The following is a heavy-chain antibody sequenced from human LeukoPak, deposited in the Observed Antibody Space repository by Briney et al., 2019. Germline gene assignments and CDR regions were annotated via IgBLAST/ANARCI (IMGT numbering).Heavy chain of an antibody. CDR3: ARLKSNYYDSSGYYDY. CDR1: GFTFTTYG. V-gene: IGHV1-18*01. CDR2: ISAYNGNT. J-gene: IGHJ4*02. D-gene: IGHD3-22*01. Sequence: ASVKVSCKASGFTFTTYGISWVRQAPGQGLEWMGWISAYNGNTNYAQKLEGRVTMATETSTSTAYMQLRSLRSDDTAVYYCARLKSNYYDSSGYYDYWGQETLDPVSS.